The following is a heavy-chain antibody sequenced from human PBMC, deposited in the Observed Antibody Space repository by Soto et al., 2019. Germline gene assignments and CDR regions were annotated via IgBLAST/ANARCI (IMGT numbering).Heavy chain of an antibody. CDR2: IYYSGST. CDR3: ARHQVRGSSPFDY. J-gene: IGHJ4*02. D-gene: IGHD6-13*01. Sequence: SETLSLTCTVSGGSISSYYWSWVRQPPGKGLEWIGYIYYSGSTNYNPSLKSRVTISVDTSKNQLTLILSSVTAADTAVYYCARHQVRGSSPFDYWGQGTLVTVSS. V-gene: IGHV4-59*08. CDR1: GGSISSYY.